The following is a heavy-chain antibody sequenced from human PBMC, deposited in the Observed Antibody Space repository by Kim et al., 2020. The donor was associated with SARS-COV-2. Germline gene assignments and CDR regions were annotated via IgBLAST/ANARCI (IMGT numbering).Heavy chain of an antibody. CDR1: GFTFSSYG. CDR2: ISYDGSNK. CDR3: AKDTELELSYYFDY. D-gene: IGHD1-7*01. J-gene: IGHJ4*02. V-gene: IGHV3-30*18. Sequence: GGSLRLSCAASGFTFSSYGMHWVRQAPGKGLEWVAVISYDGSNKYYADSVKGRFTISRDNSKNTLYLQMNSLRAEDTAVYYCAKDTELELSYYFDYWGQGTLVTVSS.